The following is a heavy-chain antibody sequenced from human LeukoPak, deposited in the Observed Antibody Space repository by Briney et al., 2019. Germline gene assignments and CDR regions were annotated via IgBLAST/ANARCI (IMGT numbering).Heavy chain of an antibody. CDR1: GYTFTFYY. D-gene: IGHD5-24*01. CDR3: ARPTATWLQGGDDAFDI. V-gene: IGHV1-2*02. CDR2: INPNIGGT. Sequence: ASVKVSCKASGYTFTFYYIHWERQAPGQGLEWMGWINPNIGGTNYAQKFQGRVTMTRDTSISTAYMELSRLRSDDTAVYYCARPTATWLQGGDDAFDIWGQGTVVTVSS. J-gene: IGHJ3*02.